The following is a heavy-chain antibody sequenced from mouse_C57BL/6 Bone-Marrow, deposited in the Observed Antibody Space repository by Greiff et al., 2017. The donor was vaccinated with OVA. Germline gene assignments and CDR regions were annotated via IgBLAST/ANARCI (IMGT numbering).Heavy chain of an antibody. CDR1: GYTFTSYG. J-gene: IGHJ3*01. CDR3: ARGGFWAWFAY. CDR2: IYPRSGNT. Sequence: QVQLQQSGAELARPGASVKLSCKASGYTFTSYGISWVKQRTGQGLEWIGEIYPRSGNTYYNEKFKGKATLTADKASSTAYMELRSLTSEDSAVYFCARGGFWAWFAYWGQGTLVTVSA. V-gene: IGHV1-81*01.